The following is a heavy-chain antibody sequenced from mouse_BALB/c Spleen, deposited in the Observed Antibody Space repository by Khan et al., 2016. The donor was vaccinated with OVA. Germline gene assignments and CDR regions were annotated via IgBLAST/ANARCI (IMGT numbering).Heavy chain of an antibody. V-gene: IGHV1S132*01. J-gene: IGHJ3*01. CDR1: GYTFTNYW. CDR3: ARGYFGNYEFAY. CDR2: IFPGTGTT. Sequence: QVQLKQSGAELVKPGASVKLSCKTSGYTFTNYWIQWVKQRPGQGLGWIGEIFPGTGTTYYNENFKAKATLTIDTSSSTAYMHLSSLTSEDSAGYFCARGYFGNYEFAYWGQGTLVTVSA. D-gene: IGHD2-1*01.